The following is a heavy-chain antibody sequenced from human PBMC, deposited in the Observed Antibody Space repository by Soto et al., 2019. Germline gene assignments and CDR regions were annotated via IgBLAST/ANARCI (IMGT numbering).Heavy chain of an antibody. D-gene: IGHD2-2*01. V-gene: IGHV4-59*01. CDR2: IYYSGST. J-gene: IGHJ4*02. CDR3: DRVPDY. CDR1: GGSISSYY. Sequence: SETLSLTCTVSGGSISSYYWSWIRQPPGKGLEWIGYIYYSGSTNYNPSLKSRVTISVDTSKNQFSLKLSSVTAADTAVYYCDRVPDYWGQGILVTVS.